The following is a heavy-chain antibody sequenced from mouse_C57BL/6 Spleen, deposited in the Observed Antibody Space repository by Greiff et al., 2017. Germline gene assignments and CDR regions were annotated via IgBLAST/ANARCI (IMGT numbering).Heavy chain of an antibody. CDR2: IRNKANGYTT. CDR1: GFTFTDYY. V-gene: IGHV7-3*01. Sequence: EVKLVESGGGLVQPGGSLSLSCAASGFTFTDYYMSWVRQPPGKALEWLGFIRNKANGYTTEYSASVKGRFTISRDNSQSILYLQMNALRAEDSATYYCARYIYYGSLMDYWGQGTSVTVSS. J-gene: IGHJ4*01. CDR3: ARYIYYGSLMDY. D-gene: IGHD1-1*01.